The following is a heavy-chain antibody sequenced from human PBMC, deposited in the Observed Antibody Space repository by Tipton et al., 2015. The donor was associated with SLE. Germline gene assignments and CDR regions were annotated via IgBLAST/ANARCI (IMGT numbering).Heavy chain of an antibody. CDR3: APGYCSGGSCYPWYFDS. CDR2: IKSKTGGGTT. Sequence: SLRLSCATSGFTFSSNWMHWIRPDPGKGLEWVGRIKSKTGGGTTDYAAPVKGRFTISRDDSKNTLYLQMNSLKSEDTAVYYCAPGYCSGGSCYPWYFDSWGQGTLVTVSS. CDR1: GFTFSSNW. V-gene: IGHV3-15*01. J-gene: IGHJ4*02. D-gene: IGHD2-15*01.